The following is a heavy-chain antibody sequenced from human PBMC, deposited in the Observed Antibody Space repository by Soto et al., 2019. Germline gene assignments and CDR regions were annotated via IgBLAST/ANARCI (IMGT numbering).Heavy chain of an antibody. V-gene: IGHV3-64D*08. CDR3: VSEYSSSWYKYYYYYGMDV. CDR2: ISSNGGST. J-gene: IGHJ6*02. D-gene: IGHD6-13*01. CDR1: GFTFSSYA. Sequence: PGWSLRLSCSASGFTFSSYAMHWVRQAPGKGLEYVSAISSNGGSTYYADSVKGRFTISRDNSKNTLYLQMSSLRAEDTAVYYCVSEYSSSWYKYYYYYGMDVWGQGTTVTVSS.